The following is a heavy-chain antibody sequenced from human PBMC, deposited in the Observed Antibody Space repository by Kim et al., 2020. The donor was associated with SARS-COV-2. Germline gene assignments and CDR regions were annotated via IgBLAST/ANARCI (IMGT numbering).Heavy chain of an antibody. V-gene: IGHV4-59*13. D-gene: IGHD3-10*02. CDR1: GGSISSYY. Sequence: SETLSLTCTVSGGSISSYYWSWIRQPPGKGLEWIGYIYYSGSTNYNPSLKSRVTISVDTSKNQFSLKLSSVTAADTAVYYCARDKGLTTFGTYYYYGMDVWGQGTTVTVSS. CDR2: IYYSGST. J-gene: IGHJ6*02. CDR3: ARDKGLTTFGTYYYYGMDV.